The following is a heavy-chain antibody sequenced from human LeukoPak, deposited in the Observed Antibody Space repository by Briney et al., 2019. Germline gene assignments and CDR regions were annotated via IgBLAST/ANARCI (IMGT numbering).Heavy chain of an antibody. Sequence: GGSLRLSCAASGFTFSSYSMNWVRQAPGKGLEWVPSISSSSSYIYYADSVKGRFTISRDNAKNSLYLQMNSLRAEDTAVYYCARDPSGYCTNGVCYSPSFDYWGQGTLVTVSS. CDR2: ISSSSSYI. J-gene: IGHJ4*02. D-gene: IGHD2-8*01. CDR1: GFTFSSYS. CDR3: ARDPSGYCTNGVCYSPSFDY. V-gene: IGHV3-21*01.